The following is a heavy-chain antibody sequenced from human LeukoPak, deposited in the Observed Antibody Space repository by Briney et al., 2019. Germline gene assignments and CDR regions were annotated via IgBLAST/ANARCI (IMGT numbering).Heavy chain of an antibody. CDR2: IYYSGST. Sequence: SETLSLTCTVSGGSISSGDYYWSWIRQPPGKGLEWIGYIYYSGSTYYNPSLKSRVTISVDTSKNQFSLKLSSVTAADTAVYYCARVRGGYYGSGSYGDYWGQGTLVTVSS. CDR1: GGSISSGDYY. D-gene: IGHD3-10*01. J-gene: IGHJ4*02. V-gene: IGHV4-30-4*01. CDR3: ARVRGGYYGSGSYGDY.